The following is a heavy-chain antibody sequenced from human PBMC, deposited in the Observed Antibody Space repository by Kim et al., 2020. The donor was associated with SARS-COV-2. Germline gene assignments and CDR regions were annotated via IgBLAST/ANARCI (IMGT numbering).Heavy chain of an antibody. D-gene: IGHD3-10*02. CDR3: ARDPWSCSPGLSYSYYGMDV. V-gene: IGHV3-30-3*01. J-gene: IGHJ6*02. CDR1: GFTFSSCA. Sequence: GGSLRLSCAASGFTFSSCAMHWVRQAPGKGLEWVAVISYDGSNKNYADSVKGRFTISRDNSKNTLYLQMNSLRAEDTALYYCARDPWSCSPGLSYSYYGMDVWGQGTTVTVSS. CDR2: ISYDGSNK.